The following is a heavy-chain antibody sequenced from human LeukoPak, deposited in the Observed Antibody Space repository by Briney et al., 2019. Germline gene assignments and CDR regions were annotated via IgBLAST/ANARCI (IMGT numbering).Heavy chain of an antibody. CDR1: GYTLTELS. V-gene: IGHV1-24*01. Sequence: GASVKVSCKVSGYTLTELSMHWVRQAPGKGLEWMGGFDPEDGETIYAQKFQGRVTMTRNTSISTAYMELSSLRSEDTAVYYCARGRGGYCSSTSCQNWFDPWGQGTLVTVSS. D-gene: IGHD2-2*01. CDR2: FDPEDGET. J-gene: IGHJ5*02. CDR3: ARGRGGYCSSTSCQNWFDP.